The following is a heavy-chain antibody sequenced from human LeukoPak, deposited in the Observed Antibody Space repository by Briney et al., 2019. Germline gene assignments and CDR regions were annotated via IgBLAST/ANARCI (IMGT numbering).Heavy chain of an antibody. J-gene: IGHJ4*02. V-gene: IGHV3-53*05. D-gene: IGHD2-2*01. CDR3: ARDVFGYCSSTSCSPSDY. CDR2: IYSGGST. Sequence: GGSLRLSCAASGLTVSSNYMSWVRQAPGKGLEWVSVIYSGGSTYYADSVKGRFTISRDNSKNTLYLQMNSLRAEDTAVYYCARDVFGYCSSTSCSPSDYWGQGTLVTVSS. CDR1: GLTVSSNY.